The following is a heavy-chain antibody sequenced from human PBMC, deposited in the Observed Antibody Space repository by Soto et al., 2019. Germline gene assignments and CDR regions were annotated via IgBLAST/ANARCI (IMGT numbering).Heavy chain of an antibody. Sequence: LRLSCAASGFTVSSNYMSWVRQLPGKGLEWIGYIYYSGTTSYNPSLKGRVSISVDTSKNQFSLKLSSVTAADTAVYYCVRWDHDSGYLDVWGLGTTVTVSS. V-gene: IGHV4-59*08. CDR2: IYYSGTT. CDR1: GFTVSSNY. CDR3: VRWDHDSGYLDV. D-gene: IGHD4-17*01. J-gene: IGHJ6*02.